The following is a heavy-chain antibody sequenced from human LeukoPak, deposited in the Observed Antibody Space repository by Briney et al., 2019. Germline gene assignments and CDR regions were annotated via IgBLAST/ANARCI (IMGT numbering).Heavy chain of an antibody. J-gene: IGHJ4*02. CDR1: GYTFTSYG. CDR3: ARDRRILEWLFIFDY. D-gene: IGHD3-3*01. V-gene: IGHV1-18*01. CDR2: ISAYNGNT. Sequence: GASVKVSCKASGYTFTSYGISWVRQAPGQGLEWMGWISAYNGNTNYAQKLQGRVTMTTDTSTSTAYMELRSLRSDDTAVYYGARDRRILEWLFIFDYWGQGTLVTVSS.